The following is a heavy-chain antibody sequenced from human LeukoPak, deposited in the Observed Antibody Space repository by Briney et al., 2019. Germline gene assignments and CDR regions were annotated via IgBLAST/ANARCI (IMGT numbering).Heavy chain of an antibody. Sequence: ASVKVSCKASGYTFTSYGISWVRQAPGQGLEWMGWISAYNGNTNYAQKLQGRVTMTTDTSTSTAYMELRSLRSDDTAVYYCARSLGDTIFGVAHYYYYYMDVWGKGTTVTVSS. D-gene: IGHD3-3*01. CDR2: ISAYNGNT. CDR1: GYTFTSYG. CDR3: ARSLGDTIFGVAHYYYYYMDV. V-gene: IGHV1-18*01. J-gene: IGHJ6*03.